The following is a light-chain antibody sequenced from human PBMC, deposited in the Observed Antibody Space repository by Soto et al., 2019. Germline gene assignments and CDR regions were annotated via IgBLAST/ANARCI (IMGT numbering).Light chain of an antibody. CDR3: GTWDSSLSAWV. CDR2: DIN. V-gene: IGLV1-51*01. CDR1: SSNIGNNY. Sequence: QAVLTQPPSASGTPGQRVTISCSGSSSNIGNNYVSWYQQLPGTAPKLLISDINKRPSGIPVRFSGSKSGTSATLGITGLQTGDEADYYCGTWDSSLSAWVFGGGTKVTVL. J-gene: IGLJ3*02.